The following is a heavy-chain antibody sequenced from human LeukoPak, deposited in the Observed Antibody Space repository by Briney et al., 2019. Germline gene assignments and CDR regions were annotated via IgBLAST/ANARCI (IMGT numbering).Heavy chain of an antibody. CDR2: ISSSGSTI. CDR1: GFTFSDYY. CDR3: ASSPAGYCSGGSCPANFDY. J-gene: IGHJ4*02. Sequence: GGSLRLSCAASGFTFSDYYMSWIRQAPGKGLEWVSYISSSGSTIYYADSVKGRFTISRDNAKNSLYLQMISLRAEDTAVYYCASSPAGYCSGGSCPANFDYWGQGTLVTVSS. D-gene: IGHD2-15*01. V-gene: IGHV3-11*01.